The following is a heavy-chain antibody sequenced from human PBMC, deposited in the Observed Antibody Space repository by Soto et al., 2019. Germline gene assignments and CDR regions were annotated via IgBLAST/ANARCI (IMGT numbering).Heavy chain of an antibody. CDR1: GGSISSGGYY. D-gene: IGHD3-3*01. J-gene: IGHJ6*03. CDR3: ARVITIFGVVDYYYMDV. Sequence: SETLSLTCTVSGGSISSGGYYWSWIRQHPGKGLEWIGYIYYSGSTYYNPSLKSRVTISVDTSKNQFSLKLSSVTAADTAVYYCARVITIFGVVDYYYMDVWGKGTTVTVSS. V-gene: IGHV4-31*03. CDR2: IYYSGST.